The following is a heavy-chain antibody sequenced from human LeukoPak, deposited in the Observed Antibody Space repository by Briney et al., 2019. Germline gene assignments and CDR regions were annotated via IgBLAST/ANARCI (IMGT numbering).Heavy chain of an antibody. CDR3: AKRSSYGSGNNFNYYGMDV. J-gene: IGHJ6*02. D-gene: IGHD3-10*01. V-gene: IGHV3-23*01. CDR2: VTSGGNI. Sequence: GGSLRLSCAASGFTFSNYAMNWVRQVPGKGLEWVSVVTSGGNIYYTDSVKGRFTISRDNSKNTVYLQMNSLRAEDTAVYYCAKRSSYGSGNNFNYYGMDVWGQGTTVTVSS. CDR1: GFTFSNYA.